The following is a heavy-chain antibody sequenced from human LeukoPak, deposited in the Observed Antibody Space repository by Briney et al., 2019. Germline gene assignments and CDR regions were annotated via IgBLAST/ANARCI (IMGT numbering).Heavy chain of an antibody. Sequence: PSETLSLTCTVSGGSISSSSSYWGWIRQSPGKGLEWIGNMYYSGSTYYNPSLKSRVTIPVDASRNPFSLKLSSVTAADTAVYYCAGGSGAYAYWGQGTLVTVSS. D-gene: IGHD3-3*01. J-gene: IGHJ4*02. CDR1: GGSISSSSSY. V-gene: IGHV4-39*02. CDR3: AGGSGAYAY. CDR2: MYYSGST.